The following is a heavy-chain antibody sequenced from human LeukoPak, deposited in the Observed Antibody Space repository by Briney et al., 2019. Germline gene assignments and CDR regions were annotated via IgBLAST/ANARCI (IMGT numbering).Heavy chain of an antibody. CDR3: ARIFDI. CDR1: GASFRSGGQY. V-gene: IGHV4-61*08. Sequence: PSETLSLTCTLSGASFRSGGQYWGWIRQTPGKGLKWIGDIFYNGKTNYNPSLKSRVTISLDTSRSQFSLRLSSVTAADTGVYYCARIFDIWGRGTLVTVSS. CDR2: IFYNGKT. J-gene: IGHJ4*02.